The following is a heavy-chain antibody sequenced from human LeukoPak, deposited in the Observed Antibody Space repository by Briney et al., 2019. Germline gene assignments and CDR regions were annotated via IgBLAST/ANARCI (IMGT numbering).Heavy chain of an antibody. CDR1: GYTFSAYH. Sequence: ASVKVSCKASGYTFSAYHIHWVRQAPGQELEWMGWINPNSGGTNYAQKFQGWVTMTRDTSISTAYMELSRLRSDDTAVYYCARAYSSSWGAFDIWGQGTMVTVSS. V-gene: IGHV1-2*04. D-gene: IGHD6-13*01. CDR2: INPNSGGT. J-gene: IGHJ3*02. CDR3: ARAYSSSWGAFDI.